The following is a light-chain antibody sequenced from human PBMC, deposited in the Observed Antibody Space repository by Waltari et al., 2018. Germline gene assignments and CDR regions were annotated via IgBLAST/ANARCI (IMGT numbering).Light chain of an antibody. Sequence: YELSQPPSLSVSPGQTATIPCPGEKLDKKFDHWYQQRPGQPPILVISKDADRPSGIPERFSGTNSGNTATLTISGTQVVDEADYYCQAWDVAIVVFGGGTKLTVL. CDR1: KLDKKF. J-gene: IGLJ2*01. V-gene: IGLV3-1*01. CDR2: KDA. CDR3: QAWDVAIVV.